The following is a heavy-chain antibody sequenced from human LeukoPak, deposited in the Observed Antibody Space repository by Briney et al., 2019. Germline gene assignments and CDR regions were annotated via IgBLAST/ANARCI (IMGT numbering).Heavy chain of an antibody. CDR3: ARAAYTYYDILTGYPKSRAFDI. D-gene: IGHD3-9*01. Sequence: SETLSLTCAVYGGSFSGYYWSRIRQPPGKGLEWIGEINHSGSTNYNPSLKSRVTISVDTSKNQFSLKLSSVTAADTAVYYCARAAYTYYDILTGYPKSRAFDIWGQGTMVTVSS. V-gene: IGHV4-34*01. CDR2: INHSGST. CDR1: GGSFSGYY. J-gene: IGHJ3*02.